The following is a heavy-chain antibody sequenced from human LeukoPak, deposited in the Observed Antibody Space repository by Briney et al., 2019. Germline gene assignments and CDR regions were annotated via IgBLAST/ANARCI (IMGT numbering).Heavy chain of an antibody. D-gene: IGHD5-18*01. CDR2: INSDGSIT. J-gene: IGHJ6*02. Sequence: GGSLRLSCAAAGFTFTTYWMHWVRQAPGKGLVWVSHINSDGSITSYADSVKGRFTISRDNAKNTLYLRMNSLRAEDTAVYYCARDAVDTANAVWGQGTTVTVSS. V-gene: IGHV3-74*01. CDR1: GFTFTTYW. CDR3: ARDAVDTANAV.